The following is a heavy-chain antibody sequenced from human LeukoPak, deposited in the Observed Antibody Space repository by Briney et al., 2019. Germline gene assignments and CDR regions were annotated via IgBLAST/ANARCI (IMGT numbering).Heavy chain of an antibody. Sequence: GGSLRLSCAASGFTFSSYWMSWVRQAPGKGLEWAANIKQDGSEKYYVDSVKGRFTISRDNAKNSLYLQMNSLRAEDTAVYYCATAVTTFRNDAFDIWGQGTMVTVSS. J-gene: IGHJ3*02. D-gene: IGHD4-17*01. CDR2: IKQDGSEK. CDR1: GFTFSSYW. V-gene: IGHV3-7*01. CDR3: ATAVTTFRNDAFDI.